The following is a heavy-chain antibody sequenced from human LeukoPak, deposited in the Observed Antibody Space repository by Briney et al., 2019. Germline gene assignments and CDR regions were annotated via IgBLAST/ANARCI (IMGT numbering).Heavy chain of an antibody. V-gene: IGHV4-39*07. CDR1: GVSISSSNSY. J-gene: IGHJ4*02. D-gene: IGHD5-18*01. Sequence: SETLSLTCTVSGVSISSSNSYWGWIRQPPGKGLEWIGSIYYSGNTYYNASLKSRVTISVDTSKNQFSLKLSSVTAADTAVYYCARHIGYSYGPTLDYWGQGTLVTVSS. CDR2: IYYSGNT. CDR3: ARHIGYSYGPTLDY.